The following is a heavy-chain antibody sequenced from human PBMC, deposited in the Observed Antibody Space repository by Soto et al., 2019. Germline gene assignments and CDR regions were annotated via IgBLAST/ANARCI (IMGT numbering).Heavy chain of an antibody. Sequence: PGEALKISCEGSGCRFTTYWICCVRQMPGKGLEWMAIIYPGDADTRYSPSFQGQVTISADKSISTAYLQWSSLKASDSAMYYCGSLRWQGVRDDVFDIWTQRTMVTVS. CDR2: IYPGDADT. CDR1: GCRFTTYW. CDR3: GSLRWQGVRDDVFDI. D-gene: IGHD4-17*01. J-gene: IGHJ3*02. V-gene: IGHV5-51*01.